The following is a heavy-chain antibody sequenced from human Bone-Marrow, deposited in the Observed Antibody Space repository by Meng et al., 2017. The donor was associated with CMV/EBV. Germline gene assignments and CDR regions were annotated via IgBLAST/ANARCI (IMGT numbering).Heavy chain of an antibody. CDR3: ARDRIVGSGGYYGMDV. D-gene: IGHD1-26*01. CDR1: GFTFSSYD. CDR2: IGTAGDT. Sequence: GGSLSLSCAASGFTFSSYDMHWVRQATGKGLEWVSAIGTAGDTYYPCSVKGRFTISRENAKNSLYLQMNSLRAGDPAVYYCARDRIVGSGGYYGMDVWGQGTTVTVSS. J-gene: IGHJ6*02. V-gene: IGHV3-13*01.